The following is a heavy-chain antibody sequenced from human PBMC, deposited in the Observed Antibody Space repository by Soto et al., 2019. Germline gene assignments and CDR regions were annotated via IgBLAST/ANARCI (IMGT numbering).Heavy chain of an antibody. Sequence: YLRLSCAASGFAFSIYGMNWVRQAPGKGLEWVAYVSHDGSREYYPDSVRGRFTISRDNSKNTVYLQMNSLRAEDTAPYYCARDDCTTTTCFGYWGQGTPVTVSS. V-gene: IGHV3-33*05. CDR2: VSHDGSRE. J-gene: IGHJ4*02. CDR1: GFAFSIYG. CDR3: ARDDCTTTTCFGY. D-gene: IGHD2-2*01.